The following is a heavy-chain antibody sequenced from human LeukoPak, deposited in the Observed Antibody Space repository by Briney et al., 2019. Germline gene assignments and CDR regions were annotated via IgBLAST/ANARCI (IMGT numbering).Heavy chain of an antibody. Sequence: PGGSLRLSCEASGFTFSSYTMHWVRQAPGKGLEWVSVISFDGNNKYYADSVKGRFTISRDNSKNKLYLQMNSLRAEDRAVYDCARPRIPPDSAYYDFWSGYSPRGYHFDYWDQGTLVTVSS. CDR1: GFTFSSYT. D-gene: IGHD3-3*01. J-gene: IGHJ4*02. CDR2: ISFDGNNK. V-gene: IGHV3-30*04. CDR3: ARPRIPPDSAYYDFWSGYSPRGYHFDY.